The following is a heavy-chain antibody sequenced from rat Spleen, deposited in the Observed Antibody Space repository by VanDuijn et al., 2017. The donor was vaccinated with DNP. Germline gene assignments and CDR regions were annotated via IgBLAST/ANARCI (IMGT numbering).Heavy chain of an antibody. CDR2: ISYSGST. Sequence: EVQLQVSGPGLVKPSQSLSLTCSVTGYSITSNYWGWIRKFPGHKLEYIGHISYSGSTTSNPSLKSRISITRDISKNQFFLRLNSVTPEDTATYYCARWTRYFDYWGQGIMLTVSS. J-gene: IGHJ2*01. CDR1: GYSITSNY. D-gene: IGHD1-4*01. CDR3: ARWTRYFDY. V-gene: IGHV3-1*01.